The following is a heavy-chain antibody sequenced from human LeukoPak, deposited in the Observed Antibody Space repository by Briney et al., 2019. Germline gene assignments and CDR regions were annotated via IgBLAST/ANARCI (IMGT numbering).Heavy chain of an antibody. V-gene: IGHV3-30*04. CDR2: ISYDGSNK. CDR1: GFTFSSYA. CDR3: ARDDSTYYDFWSGYLI. D-gene: IGHD3-3*01. Sequence: PRRSLRLSCAASGFTFSSYAMHWVRQAPGKGLEWVAVISYDGSNKYYADSVKGRFTISRDNSKNTLYLQMNSLRAEDTAVYYCARDDSTYYDFWSGYLIWGQGTLVTVSS. J-gene: IGHJ4*02.